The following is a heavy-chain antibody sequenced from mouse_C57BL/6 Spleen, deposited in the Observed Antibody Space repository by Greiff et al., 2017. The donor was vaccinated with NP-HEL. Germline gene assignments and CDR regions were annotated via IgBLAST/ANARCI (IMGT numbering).Heavy chain of an antibody. Sequence: QVQLQQPGAELVKPGASVKMSCKASGYTFTSYWMHWVKQRPGQGLEWIGNINPSNGGTNYNEKFKSKATLTVDKSSSTAYMQLSSLTSEDSAVYYCARRGYGSYAMDYWGQGTSVTVSS. D-gene: IGHD2-2*01. CDR3: ARRGYGSYAMDY. CDR2: INPSNGGT. J-gene: IGHJ4*01. V-gene: IGHV1-53*01. CDR1: GYTFTSYW.